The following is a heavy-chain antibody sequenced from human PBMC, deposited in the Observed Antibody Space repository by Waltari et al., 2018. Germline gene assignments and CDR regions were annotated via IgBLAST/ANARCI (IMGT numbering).Heavy chain of an antibody. CDR2: IWYDGSNK. V-gene: IGHV3-33*01. Sequence: QVQLVESGGGVVQPGRSLRLSCAASGLHFSSSGIPWVRQAPGKGLEWGAVIWYDGSNKYYADSVKGRFTISRDDSKSIAYLQMNSLKTEDTAVYYCTRAHDSSGYHLVHFDYWGQGTLVTVSS. CDR3: TRAHDSSGYHLVHFDY. D-gene: IGHD3-22*01. J-gene: IGHJ4*02. CDR1: GLHFSSSG.